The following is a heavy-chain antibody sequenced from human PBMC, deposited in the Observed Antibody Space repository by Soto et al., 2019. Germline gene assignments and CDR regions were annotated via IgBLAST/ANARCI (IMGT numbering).Heavy chain of an antibody. V-gene: IGHV3-53*01. CDR1: GLTVSGKKY. Sequence: GGSLRLSCAVSGLTVSGKKYVAWVRQAPGKGLEWVSGFYDLDGAYYADSLKGRFTTSGDSSRTIVYLQMNGLRPEDTAVYYCATWHLQEHAYDVWGQGTTVTVSS. CDR2: FYDLDGA. J-gene: IGHJ3*01. D-gene: IGHD4-4*01. CDR3: ATWHLQEHAYDV.